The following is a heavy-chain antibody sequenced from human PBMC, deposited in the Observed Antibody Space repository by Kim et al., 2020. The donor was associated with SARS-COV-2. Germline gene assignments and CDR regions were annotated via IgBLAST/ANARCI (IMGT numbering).Heavy chain of an antibody. J-gene: IGHJ4*02. CDR3: ARGHLGELSSNDY. V-gene: IGHV3-74*01. Sequence: YADSVQGRFTISRDNAKNTLYLQMNSLRAEDTAVYYCARGHLGELSSNDYWGQGTLVTVSS. D-gene: IGHD3-16*02.